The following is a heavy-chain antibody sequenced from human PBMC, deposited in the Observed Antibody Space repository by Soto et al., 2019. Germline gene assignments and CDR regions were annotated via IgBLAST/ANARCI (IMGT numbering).Heavy chain of an antibody. D-gene: IGHD3-3*01. CDR2: IYHSGST. CDR3: ARDGYDFWSGYYGGGLGMDV. J-gene: IGHJ6*02. Sequence: ASETLSLTCAVSGYSISSGYYWGWIRQPPGKGLEWIGSIYHSGSTYYNPSLKSRVTISVDTSKNQFSLKLSSVTAADTAVYYCARDGYDFWSGYYGGGLGMDVWGQGTTVTVSS. V-gene: IGHV4-38-2*02. CDR1: GYSISSGYY.